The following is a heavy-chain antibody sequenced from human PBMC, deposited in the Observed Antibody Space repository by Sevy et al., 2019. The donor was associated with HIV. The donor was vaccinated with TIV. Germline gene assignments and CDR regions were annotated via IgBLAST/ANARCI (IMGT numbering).Heavy chain of an antibody. V-gene: IGHV3-33*06. CDR1: GFTFSSYG. Sequence: GGSLRLSCAASGFTFSSYGMHWVRQAPGKGLEWVAVIWYDGSNKYYADSVKGRFTISRDNSKNTLHLHMNSLRAEDTAVYYCAKVGRSSGWISYYYYYMDVWGKGTTVTVSS. D-gene: IGHD6-19*01. CDR2: IWYDGSNK. J-gene: IGHJ6*03. CDR3: AKVGRSSGWISYYYYYMDV.